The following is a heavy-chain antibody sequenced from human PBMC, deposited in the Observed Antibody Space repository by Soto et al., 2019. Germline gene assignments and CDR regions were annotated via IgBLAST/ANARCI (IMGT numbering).Heavy chain of an antibody. V-gene: IGHV1-18*01. CDR2: IIAYNGNT. Sequence: GKPSSKAPGNSITSSGTRWRLQAPAQKKKWMGWIIAYNGNTNYAQKLQGRVTMTTDTSTSPSYIELRSLRSDDTAVYYCARDRGFFD. CDR1: GNSITSSG. D-gene: IGHD3-10*01. CDR3: ARDRGFFD. J-gene: IGHJ3*02.